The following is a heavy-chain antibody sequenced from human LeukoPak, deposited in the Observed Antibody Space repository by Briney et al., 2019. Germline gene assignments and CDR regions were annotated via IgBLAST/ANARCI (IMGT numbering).Heavy chain of an antibody. D-gene: IGHD5-18*01. CDR2: INPNSGGT. CDR3: ARAVDTAMGPYFDY. J-gene: IGHJ4*02. V-gene: IGHV1-2*02. CDR1: GYPFTDYY. Sequence: ASVKVSCKASGYPFTDYYMHWVRQAPGQGLEWMGWINPNSGGTNYAQKFQGRVTMTRDTSISTAYMELSRLRSDDTAVYYCARAVDTAMGPYFDYWGQGTLVTVSS.